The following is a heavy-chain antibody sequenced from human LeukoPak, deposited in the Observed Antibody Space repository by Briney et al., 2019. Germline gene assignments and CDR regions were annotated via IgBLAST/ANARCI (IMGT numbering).Heavy chain of an antibody. CDR1: GFTFSSYS. V-gene: IGHV3-21*01. CDR2: ISSSSSYI. J-gene: IGHJ6*03. Sequence: GGSLRLSCAASGFTFSSYSMNWVRQAPGKGLEWVSSISSSSSYIYYADSVKGRFTISRDNAKNSLYLQMNSLRAEDTAVYYCARGGGSYLIGLNYYMDVWGKGTTVTVSS. D-gene: IGHD1-26*01. CDR3: ARGGGSYLIGLNYYMDV.